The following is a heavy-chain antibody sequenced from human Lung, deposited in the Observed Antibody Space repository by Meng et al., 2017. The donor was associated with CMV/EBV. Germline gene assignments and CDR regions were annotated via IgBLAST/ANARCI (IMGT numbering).Heavy chain of an antibody. D-gene: IGHD5-12*01. CDR1: GGSISSSSYY. J-gene: IGHJ4*02. CDR2: IYYSGST. Sequence: GSLSLXCTVSGGSISSSSYYWGWIRQPPGKGLEWIGSIYYSGSTYYNPSLKSRVTISVDTSKNQFSLKLSSVTAADTAVYYCASGYDLRFDYLGQGPLVTVSS. CDR3: ASGYDLRFDY. V-gene: IGHV4-39*01.